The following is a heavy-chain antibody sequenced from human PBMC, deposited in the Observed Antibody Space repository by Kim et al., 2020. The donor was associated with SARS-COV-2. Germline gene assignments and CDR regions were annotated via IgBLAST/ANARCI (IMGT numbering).Heavy chain of an antibody. CDR2: INHSGST. J-gene: IGHJ4*02. CDR3: ARACGGDCYTDY. CDR1: GGSFSGYY. V-gene: IGHV4-34*01. D-gene: IGHD2-21*02. Sequence: SETLSLTCAVYGGSFSGYYWSWIRQPPGKGLEWIGEINHSGSTNYNPSLKSRVTISVDTSKNQFSLKLSSVTAADTAVYYCARACGGDCYTDYWGQGTLVTVSS.